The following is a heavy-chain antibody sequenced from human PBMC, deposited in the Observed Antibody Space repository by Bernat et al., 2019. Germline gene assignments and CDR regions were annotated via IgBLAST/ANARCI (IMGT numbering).Heavy chain of an antibody. Sequence: QVTLRESGPALVTSTQTLTLTCTFSGFSLSTSGMCVSWIRQPPGKALEWLARIDWDDDRYHSTSLKTRLTISKDTSKNQVVLTMTNMDPVDTATYYCANGYRYGRYYFDYWGQGTLVTVSS. CDR3: ANGYRYGRYYFDY. V-gene: IGHV2-70*13. CDR2: IDWDDDR. J-gene: IGHJ4*02. CDR1: GFSLSTSGMC. D-gene: IGHD3-10*01.